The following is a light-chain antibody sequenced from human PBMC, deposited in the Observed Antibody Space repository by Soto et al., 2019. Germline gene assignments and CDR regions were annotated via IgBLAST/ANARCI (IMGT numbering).Light chain of an antibody. J-gene: IGLJ1*01. Sequence: QSALTQPASVSGSPGQSITISCTGTSSDVGGYNYVSWYQLHPGKAPKLMIYDVSDRPSGVPNRFSGSKSGNTASLTISGLQAEDEADYYCSSYTSSGSLYVFGAGTKVTVL. CDR2: DVS. CDR3: SSYTSSGSLYV. CDR1: SSDVGGYNY. V-gene: IGLV2-14*01.